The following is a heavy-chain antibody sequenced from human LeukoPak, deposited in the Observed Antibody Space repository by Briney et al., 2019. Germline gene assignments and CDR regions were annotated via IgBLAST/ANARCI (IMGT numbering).Heavy chain of an antibody. D-gene: IGHD6-6*01. V-gene: IGHV3-21*01. Sequence: PGGSLRLAWVAYGFTFSNYLMNWVRQAPGRGLEWVSSISSSSNVIYYADLVKGRFTISRDKAKNPLYLQMNNPTAVDTAVYYYARNYRSSSSHFDYGGQGSLVTVSS. CDR3: ARNYRSSSSHFDY. J-gene: IGHJ4*02. CDR1: GFTFSNYL. CDR2: ISSSSNVI.